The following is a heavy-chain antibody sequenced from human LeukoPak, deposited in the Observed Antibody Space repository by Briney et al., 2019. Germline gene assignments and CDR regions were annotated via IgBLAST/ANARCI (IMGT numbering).Heavy chain of an antibody. CDR3: AKDLAGQEDYVWGSHDY. CDR2: ISGSGGST. CDR1: GFTFSSYA. Sequence: GGALRLSCSASGFTFSSYAMSWVRQGSGEGLGGGSAISGSGGSTYYADSVKRRVTISRDNSKNTLYLQMNSQRVEDTGVYYCAKDLAGQEDYVWGSHDYWAQGTLDTVSS. J-gene: IGHJ4*02. V-gene: IGHV3-23*01. D-gene: IGHD3-16*01.